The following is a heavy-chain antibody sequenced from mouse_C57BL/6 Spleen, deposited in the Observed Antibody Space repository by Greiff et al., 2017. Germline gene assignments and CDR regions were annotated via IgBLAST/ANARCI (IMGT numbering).Heavy chain of an antibody. CDR1: GYTFTGYW. CDR3: AITVVATTPFDY. D-gene: IGHD1-1*01. CDR2: ILPGSGST. Sequence: QVQLQQSGAELMKPGASVKLSCKATGYTFTGYWIEWVKQRPGHGLEWIGEILPGSGSTNYNEKFKGKATFTADTSSNPAYMQLSSLTTEDSAIYYCAITVVATTPFDYWGQGTTLTVSS. J-gene: IGHJ2*01. V-gene: IGHV1-9*01.